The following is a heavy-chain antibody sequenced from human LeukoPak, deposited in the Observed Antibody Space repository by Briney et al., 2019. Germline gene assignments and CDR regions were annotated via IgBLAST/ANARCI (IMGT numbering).Heavy chain of an antibody. V-gene: IGHV6-1*01. J-gene: IGHJ4*02. CDR2: TYYRSKWYN. D-gene: IGHD1-26*01. Sequence: SQALSLTCAISGDSVSRNSGSWSWIRQSPSRGLEWLGRTYYRSKWYNDYAVSVKSRITINAETSENQFSLQLNSVTPEDTAVYYCARDSVGATVDWGQGTLVTVSS. CDR1: GDSVSRNSGS. CDR3: ARDSVGATVD.